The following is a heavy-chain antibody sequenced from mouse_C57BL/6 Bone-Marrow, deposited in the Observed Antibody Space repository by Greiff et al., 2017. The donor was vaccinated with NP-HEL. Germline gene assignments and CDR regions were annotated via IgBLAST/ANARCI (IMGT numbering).Heavy chain of an antibody. J-gene: IGHJ4*01. V-gene: IGHV1-81*01. CDR3: SITTVVAHYAMDY. CDR2: IYPRSGNT. CDR1: GYTFTSYG. Sequence: VQGVESGAELARPGASVKLSCKASGYTFTSYGISWVKQRTGQGLEWIGEIYPRSGNTYYNEKFKGKATLTADKSSSTAYMELRSLTSEDSAVYFCSITTVVAHYAMDYWGQGTSVTVSS. D-gene: IGHD1-1*01.